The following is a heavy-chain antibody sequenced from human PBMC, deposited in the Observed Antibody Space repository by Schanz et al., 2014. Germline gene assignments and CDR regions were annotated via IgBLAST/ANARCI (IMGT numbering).Heavy chain of an antibody. D-gene: IGHD3-10*01. Sequence: EVHLVESGGGLVKPGGSLRLSCEASGFTFITYTMNWVRQAPGKGLEWVSSISGRSSHIYYADSVKGRFTISRDNAKNSMYLHMKSLRGEDTAVYYCARDNYYGSGSCAYWGQGTLXTVSS. CDR3: ARDNYYGSGSCAY. CDR1: GFTFITYT. J-gene: IGHJ4*02. CDR2: ISGRSSHI. V-gene: IGHV3-21*06.